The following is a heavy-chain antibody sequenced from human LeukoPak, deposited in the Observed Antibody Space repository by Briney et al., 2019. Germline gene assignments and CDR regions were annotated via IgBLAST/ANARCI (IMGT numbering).Heavy chain of an antibody. D-gene: IGHD6-19*01. CDR1: GGSFSGYY. CDR3: ARDGYSSGWYHYFDY. J-gene: IGHJ4*02. Sequence: ETLSLTCAVYGGSFSGYYWTWVRQAPGKGLEWVSSISSSSSYIYYADSVKGRFTISRDNAKNSLYLQMNSLRAEDTAVYYCARDGYSSGWYHYFDYWGQGTLVTVSS. V-gene: IGHV3-21*01. CDR2: ISSSSSYI.